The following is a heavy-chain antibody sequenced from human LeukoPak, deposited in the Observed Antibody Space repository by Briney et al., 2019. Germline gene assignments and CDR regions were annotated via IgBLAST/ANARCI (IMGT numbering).Heavy chain of an antibody. V-gene: IGHV4-4*07. CDR3: ARGRRPRSNWFDP. J-gene: IGHJ5*02. CDR2: IHISGST. CDR1: GDSISTYY. Sequence: SETLSLTCTVSGDSISTYYWTWIRQSAGKGLEWIGRIHISGSTNYNPSLKSRVTMSVDTSKTQFSLKLSSVTAADTAVYYCARGRRPRSNWFDPWGQGTLVTVSS.